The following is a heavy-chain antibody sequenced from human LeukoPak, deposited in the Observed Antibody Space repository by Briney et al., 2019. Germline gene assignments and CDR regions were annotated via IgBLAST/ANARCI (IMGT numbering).Heavy chain of an antibody. CDR3: AKWGCSGGSCYPFDY. D-gene: IGHD2-15*01. V-gene: IGHV3-23*01. CDR2: MSGSGGRT. J-gene: IGHJ4*02. Sequence: GGSLRLSCAASGFTFNTYAMSWVRQAPGKGLEWVSAMSGSGGRTYYADSVKGRFTISRDNSKNTLYLQMNSLRAEDPAVYYCAKWGCSGGSCYPFDYWGQGTLVTVSS. CDR1: GFTFNTYA.